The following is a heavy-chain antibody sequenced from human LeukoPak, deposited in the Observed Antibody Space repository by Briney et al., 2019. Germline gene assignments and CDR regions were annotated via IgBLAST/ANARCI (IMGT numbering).Heavy chain of an antibody. J-gene: IGHJ4*02. Sequence: PSETLSLTCTVSGGSISSSSYYCGWIRQPPGKGLEWIGSIYYSGSTYYNPSLKSRVTISVDTSKNQFSLKLSSVTAADTAVYYCERDLFEVYFDYWGQGTLVTVSS. CDR3: ERDLFEVYFDY. CDR2: IYYSGST. V-gene: IGHV4-39*07. CDR1: GGSISSSSYY.